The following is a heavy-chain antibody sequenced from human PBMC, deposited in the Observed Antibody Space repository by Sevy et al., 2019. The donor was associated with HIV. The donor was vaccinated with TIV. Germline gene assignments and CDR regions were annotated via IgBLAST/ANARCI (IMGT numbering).Heavy chain of an antibody. CDR1: GGSISSSSYY. D-gene: IGHD2-15*01. J-gene: IGHJ4*02. V-gene: IGHV4-39*01. CDR3: ARHRGYCGGGSCYSLVRFYYFDY. Sequence: SETLSLTCTVSGGSISSSSYYWGWIRQPPGKGLEWIGSIYYSGSTYYNPSRKSRVTISVDTSKNQFSLKLSSVTAADTAVYYCARHRGYCGGGSCYSLVRFYYFDYWGQGTLVTVSS. CDR2: IYYSGST.